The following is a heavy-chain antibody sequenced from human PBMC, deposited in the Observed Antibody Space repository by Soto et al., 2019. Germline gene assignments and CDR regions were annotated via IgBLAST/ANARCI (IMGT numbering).Heavy chain of an antibody. CDR1: GGTISGGGYY. Sequence: PSETLSLTCTVSGGTISGGGYYWSWIRQQPGKGLEWIGYIYYSGSTYYSPSLKSRATISADTSKNQFSLKLTSVTAADTAVYYCAKAGSFHSVGHSWGQGTLVTVS. J-gene: IGHJ4*02. CDR2: IYYSGST. CDR3: AKAGSFHSVGHS. D-gene: IGHD3-10*01. V-gene: IGHV4-31*03.